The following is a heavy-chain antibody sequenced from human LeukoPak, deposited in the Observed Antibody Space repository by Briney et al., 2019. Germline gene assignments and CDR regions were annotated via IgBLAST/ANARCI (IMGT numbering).Heavy chain of an antibody. CDR2: IYYSGST. D-gene: IGHD3-22*01. V-gene: IGHV4-59*01. CDR1: GGSFSGYY. CDR3: ARVPYTYDSSAYYFDF. Sequence: SETLSLTCAVYGGSFSGYYWSWIRQPPGKGLEWIGYIYYSGSTNYNPSLKRRVTISVDTSKNQFSLKLSSVTAADTAVYYCARVPYTYDSSAYYFDFWGQGTLVTVSS. J-gene: IGHJ4*02.